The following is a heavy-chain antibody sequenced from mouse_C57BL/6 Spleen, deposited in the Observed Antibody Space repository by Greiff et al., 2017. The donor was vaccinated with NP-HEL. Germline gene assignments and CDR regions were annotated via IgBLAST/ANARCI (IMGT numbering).Heavy chain of an antibody. CDR2: INPNNGGT. J-gene: IGHJ1*03. V-gene: IGHV1-18*01. CDR1: GYTFTDYN. D-gene: IGHD1-1*01. Sequence: EVKLQESGPELVKPGASVKIPCKASGYTFTDYNMDWVKQSHGKSLEWIGDINPNNGGTIYNQKFKGKATLTVDKSSSTAYMELRSLTSEDTAAYYCARGTTVVRDWYFDVWGTGTTVTVSS. CDR3: ARGTTVVRDWYFDV.